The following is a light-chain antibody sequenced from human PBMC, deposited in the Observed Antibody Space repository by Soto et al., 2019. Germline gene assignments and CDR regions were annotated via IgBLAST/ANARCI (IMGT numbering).Light chain of an antibody. CDR2: AAS. J-gene: IGKJ1*01. CDR1: ESVTSS. V-gene: IGKV3-15*01. Sequence: MAMTQSRPTLCVSPEDRATLSCRASESVTSSLAWYQQKPGQPPRLLIYAASTRATDVPARFSGGGSETEFTLTISSLQSEDFAVYFCQQYNIWPLWTFGQGTKVDIK. CDR3: QQYNIWPLWT.